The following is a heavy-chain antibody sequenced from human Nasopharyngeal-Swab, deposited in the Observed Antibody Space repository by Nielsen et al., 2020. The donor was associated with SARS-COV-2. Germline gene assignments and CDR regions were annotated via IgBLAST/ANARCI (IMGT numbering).Heavy chain of an antibody. Sequence: RQAPGKGLEWIGYIYYSGSTNYNPSLKSRVTISVDTSKNQFSLKLSSVTAADTAVHYCARGGFSGSYSPYYYYGMDVWGQGTTVTVSS. V-gene: IGHV4-59*01. CDR2: IYYSGST. D-gene: IGHD3-10*01. CDR3: ARGGFSGSYSPYYYYGMDV. J-gene: IGHJ6*02.